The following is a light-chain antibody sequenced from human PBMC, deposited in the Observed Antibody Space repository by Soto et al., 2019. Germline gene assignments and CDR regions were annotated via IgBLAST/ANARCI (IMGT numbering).Light chain of an antibody. V-gene: IGKV1-39*01. CDR2: AAS. CDR3: PHGYSTPLT. CDR1: QSISTY. J-gene: IGKJ4*01. Sequence: DIQMTQSPSSLSASVGDRVTITCRASQSISTYLHWYQQKPGKAPNLLIYAASTLQSGVPSRFSGSGSGTDFTLTISSLQPEDFATYFCPHGYSTPLTFGGGTKVDIK.